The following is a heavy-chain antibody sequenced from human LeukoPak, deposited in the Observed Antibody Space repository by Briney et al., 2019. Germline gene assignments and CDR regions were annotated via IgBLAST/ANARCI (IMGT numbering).Heavy chain of an antibody. V-gene: IGHV3-30-3*01. Sequence: GGSLRLSCAASGFTFSSYAMHWVRRAPGKGLEWVAVISYDGSNKYYADSVKGRFTISRDNSKNTLYLQMNSLRAEDTAVYYCAKLVVTASYGMDVWGQGTTVTVSS. J-gene: IGHJ6*02. D-gene: IGHD2-21*02. CDR2: ISYDGSNK. CDR1: GFTFSSYA. CDR3: AKLVVTASYGMDV.